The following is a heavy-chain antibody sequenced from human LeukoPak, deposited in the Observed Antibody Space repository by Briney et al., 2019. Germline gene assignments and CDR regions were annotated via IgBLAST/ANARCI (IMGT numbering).Heavy chain of an antibody. V-gene: IGHV3-30*02. CDR3: ASTGIYGGSYFDY. Sequence: GGSLRLSCAVSGFTFSSYGMHWVRQAPGKGLEWVAFIRYDGSNKYYADSVKGRFTISRDNSKNTLFLQMNSLRVEDTAVYYCASTGIYGGSYFDYWGQGTLVTVSS. D-gene: IGHD4-23*01. CDR1: GFTFSSYG. CDR2: IRYDGSNK. J-gene: IGHJ4*02.